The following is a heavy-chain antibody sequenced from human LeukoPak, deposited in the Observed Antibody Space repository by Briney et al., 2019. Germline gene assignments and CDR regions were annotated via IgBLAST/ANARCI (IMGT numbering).Heavy chain of an antibody. Sequence: PGGSLRLSSTAPGFTFSSDGMHSVCQGPGKGLWWVSLIRVDGTNQYYADSVKGRFAISRDNSTSTEYLRIRRLIDQETGLYYCAREDVRKHDCWGQGTLVTVSS. V-gene: IGHV3-30*02. D-gene: IGHD3-10*02. CDR2: IRVDGTNQ. CDR1: GFTFSSDG. J-gene: IGHJ4*02. CDR3: AREDVRKHDC.